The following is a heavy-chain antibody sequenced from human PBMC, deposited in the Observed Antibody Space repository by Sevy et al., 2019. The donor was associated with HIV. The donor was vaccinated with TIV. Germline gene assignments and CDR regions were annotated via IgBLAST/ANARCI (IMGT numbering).Heavy chain of an antibody. CDR1: GFDFSIYS. CDR3: AREGCTKPHDY. CDR2: LSFGCGKI. J-gene: IGHJ4*02. V-gene: IGHV3-23*01. D-gene: IGHD2-8*01. Sequence: GGSLRLSCAASGFDFSIYSMSWVRQAPGKGLEWVSTLSFGCGKINYADSVKGRFTISRDNSKSSVDLQMNNMGVEDTAVYYCAREGCTKPHDYWGQGTLVTVSS.